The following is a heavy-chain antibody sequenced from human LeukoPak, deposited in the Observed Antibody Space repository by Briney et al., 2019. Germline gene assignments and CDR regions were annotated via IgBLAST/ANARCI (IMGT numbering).Heavy chain of an antibody. J-gene: IGHJ5*02. CDR2: IYYSGST. CDR1: GGSISSYY. V-gene: IGHV4-59*08. D-gene: IGHD5-18*01. CDR3: ARRDEYSYGPYNWFDP. Sequence: SETLSLTCTVSGGSISSYYWSWIRQPPGKGLEWIGYIYYSGSTNYNPSLKSRVTISVDTSKNQSSLKLSSVTAADTAVYYCARRDEYSYGPYNWFDPWGQGTLVTVSS.